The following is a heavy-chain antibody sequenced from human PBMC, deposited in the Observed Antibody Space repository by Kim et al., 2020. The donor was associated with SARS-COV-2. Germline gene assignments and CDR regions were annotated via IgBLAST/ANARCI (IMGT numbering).Heavy chain of an antibody. D-gene: IGHD3-22*01. Sequence: VKGRFTISRDNAKNSLYLQMNSLRAEDTAVYYCARGGQYYYDSSGYYYGYWGQGTLVTVSS. J-gene: IGHJ4*02. CDR3: ARGGQYYYDSSGYYYGY. V-gene: IGHV3-7*04.